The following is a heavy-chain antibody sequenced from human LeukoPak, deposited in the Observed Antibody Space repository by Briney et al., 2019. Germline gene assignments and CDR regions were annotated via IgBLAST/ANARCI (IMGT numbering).Heavy chain of an antibody. J-gene: IGHJ4*02. Sequence: GGSLRLSCVASGFTFSSYWMHWVRQDPRKGLVWVSRISGDGRNINYADSVRGRFTISRDNAKNTLYLQMNSLRAEDTAVYYCATPLTGLHYWGQGTLVTVSS. D-gene: IGHD1-14*01. CDR3: ATPLTGLHY. V-gene: IGHV3-74*01. CDR2: ISGDGRNI. CDR1: GFTFSSYW.